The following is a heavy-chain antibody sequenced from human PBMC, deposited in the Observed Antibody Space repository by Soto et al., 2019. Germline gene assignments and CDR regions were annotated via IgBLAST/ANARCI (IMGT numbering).Heavy chain of an antibody. D-gene: IGHD1-1*01. CDR1: GFTFRSYW. Sequence: GGSLGLACAASGFTFRSYWMSWVRQAPGKGLEWVAIIKQDGSEKYYVDSVKGRFTISRDNAKNSLFLQMNSLRVEDTAVYLCARVMRNDGCPNHXFARWGQRTMVTDSS. CDR2: IKQDGSEK. J-gene: IGHJ3*01. V-gene: IGHV3-7*04. CDR3: ARVMRNDGCPNHXFAR.